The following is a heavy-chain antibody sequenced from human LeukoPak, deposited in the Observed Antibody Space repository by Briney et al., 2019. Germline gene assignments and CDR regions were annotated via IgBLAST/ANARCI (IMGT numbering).Heavy chain of an antibody. CDR1: GYTYTGYY. D-gene: IGHD2-15*01. CDR2: FDREHGET. V-gene: IGHV1-24*01. CDR3: ATSDVGPAVDLDY. J-gene: IGHJ4*02. Sequence: ASVKVSCKASGYTYTGYYMHWVRQAPGQGLEWMGGFDREHGETVFAQTFQGRVTLTEDTSSDTAYMELSSLTSEDTAVYYCATSDVGPAVDLDYWGQGTLVTVSS.